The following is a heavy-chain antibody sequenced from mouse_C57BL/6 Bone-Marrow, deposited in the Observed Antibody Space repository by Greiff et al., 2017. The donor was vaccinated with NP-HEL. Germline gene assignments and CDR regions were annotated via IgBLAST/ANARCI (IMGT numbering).Heavy chain of an antibody. V-gene: IGHV1-81*01. CDR2: IYPRSGNT. CDR1: GYTFTSYG. Sequence: QVHVKQSGAELARPGASVKLSCKASGYTFTSYGISWVKQRTGQGLEWIGEIYPRSGNTYYNEKFKGKATLTADKSSSTAYMELRSLTSEDSAVYFCARRTYYSNPFAYWGQGTLVTVSA. CDR3: ARRTYYSNPFAY. J-gene: IGHJ3*01. D-gene: IGHD2-5*01.